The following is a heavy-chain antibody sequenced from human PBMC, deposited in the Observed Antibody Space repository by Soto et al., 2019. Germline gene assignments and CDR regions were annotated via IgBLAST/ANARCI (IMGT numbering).Heavy chain of an antibody. J-gene: IGHJ6*02. D-gene: IGHD3-3*01. CDR1: GYNFTSDW. Sequence: PGESLKISCKGSGYNFTSDWIGWVRQMPGKGLEWMGIIYPGDSDTRYSPSFQGHVTISADKSINTAYLQWRSLKASDTAMYYCARHIVRSLGVVNYYFGMDVWGQGTTVTVSS. V-gene: IGHV5-51*01. CDR3: ARHIVRSLGVVNYYFGMDV. CDR2: IYPGDSDT.